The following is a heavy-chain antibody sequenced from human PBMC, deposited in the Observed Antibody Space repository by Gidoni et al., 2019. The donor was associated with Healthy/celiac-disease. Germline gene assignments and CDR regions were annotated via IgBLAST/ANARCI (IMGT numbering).Heavy chain of an antibody. CDR3: TTADYDFWSGYSAY. D-gene: IGHD3-3*01. CDR1: GFTFSNAW. J-gene: IGHJ4*02. CDR2: IKSKTDGGTT. Sequence: EVQLVESGGGLVKPGGSLRLSCAASGFTFSNAWMSWVRQAPGKGLEWVGRIKSKTDGGTTDYAAPVKGRFTISRDDSKNTLYLQMNSLKTEDTAVYYCTTADYDFWSGYSAYWGQGTLVTVSS. V-gene: IGHV3-15*01.